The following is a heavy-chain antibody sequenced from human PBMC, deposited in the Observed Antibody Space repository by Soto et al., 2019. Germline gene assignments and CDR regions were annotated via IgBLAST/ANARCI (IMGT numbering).Heavy chain of an antibody. J-gene: IGHJ4*02. V-gene: IGHV4-4*02. D-gene: IGHD1-26*01. CDR1: GGSISNSNW. CDR2: IFHSGST. Sequence: QVQLQESGPGLVKPSGTLSLTCAVFGGSISNSNWWTWVRQPPGKGLDWIGEIFHSGSTNYNSSLMGRVTISVDKANNQFSLKLSAVTAADTAVYDCAHRPIVGAAIWGQGTLVTVSS. CDR3: AHRPIVGAAI.